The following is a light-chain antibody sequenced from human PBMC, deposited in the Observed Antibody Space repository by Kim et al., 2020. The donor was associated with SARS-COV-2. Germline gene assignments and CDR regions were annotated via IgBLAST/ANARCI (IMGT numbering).Light chain of an antibody. J-gene: IGLJ2*01. CDR1: SSDVGAYNY. CDR3: SAFAAGNSLL. CDR2: DVN. V-gene: IGLV2-8*01. Sequence: QSALTQPPSASGSPGQSVTISCAGTSSDVGAYNYVSWYQQHPGKAPKVMIYDVNKRPSGVPDRFSGSKSGNTASLTVSGLQTEDEADYYCSAFAAGNSLLFGGGTQLTVL.